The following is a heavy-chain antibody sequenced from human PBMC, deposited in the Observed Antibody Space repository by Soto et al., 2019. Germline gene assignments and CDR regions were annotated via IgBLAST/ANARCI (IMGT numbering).Heavy chain of an antibody. CDR2: ISYDGSNK. Sequence: QVQLVESGGGVVQPGRSLRLSCAASGFTFSSYAMHWVRQAPGKGLEWVAVISYDGSNKYYADSVKGRFTISRDNSKNTLYLQMNSLRAEDTAVYYCARDRTPYSSSWLASGMYVWGQGTTVTVSS. CDR3: ARDRTPYSSSWLASGMYV. J-gene: IGHJ6*02. CDR1: GFTFSSYA. D-gene: IGHD6-13*01. V-gene: IGHV3-30-3*01.